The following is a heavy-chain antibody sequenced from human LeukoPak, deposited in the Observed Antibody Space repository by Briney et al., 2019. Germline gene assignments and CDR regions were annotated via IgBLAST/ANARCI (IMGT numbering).Heavy chain of an antibody. CDR3: ARRLALEPRVLRFLEWLLFFDY. CDR2: MNPNSGNT. CDR1: GYTFTSYD. J-gene: IGHJ4*02. V-gene: IGHV1-8*03. D-gene: IGHD3-3*01. Sequence: ASVRVSCKASGYTFTSYDINRVRQATGQGLEWMGWMNPNSGNTGYAQKFQGRVTITRNTSISTAYMGLSSLRSEDTAVYYCARRLALEPRVLRFLEWLLFFDYWGQGTLVTVSS.